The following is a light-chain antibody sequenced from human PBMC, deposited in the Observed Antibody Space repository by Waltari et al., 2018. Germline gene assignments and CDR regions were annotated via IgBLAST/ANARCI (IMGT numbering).Light chain of an antibody. V-gene: IGLV2-23*02. CDR1: SSDVGSYDL. J-gene: IGLJ3*02. CDR3: CSYAGSSTSV. CDR2: EVS. Sequence: QSALTQPASVSGSPGQSITISCTGTSSDVGSYDLVSWYQQHPGKAPKLMIYEVSQRPPGVSNRFSGSKSGNTASLTISGLQAEDEADYYCCSYAGSSTSVFGGGTKLTVL.